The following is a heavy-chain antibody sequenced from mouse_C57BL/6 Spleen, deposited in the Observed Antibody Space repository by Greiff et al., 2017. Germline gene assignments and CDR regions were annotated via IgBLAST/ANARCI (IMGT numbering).Heavy chain of an antibody. CDR2: IRNKANGYTT. V-gene: IGHV7-3*01. CDR3: ARYTGGKGYAMDY. Sequence: EVKVVESGGGLVQPGGSLSLSCAASGFTFTDYYMSWVRQPPGKALEWLGFIRNKANGYTTEYSASVKGRFTISRDNSQSILYLQMNALRAEDSATYYCARYTGGKGYAMDYWGQGTSVTVSS. CDR1: GFTFTDYY. J-gene: IGHJ4*01. D-gene: IGHD1-1*01.